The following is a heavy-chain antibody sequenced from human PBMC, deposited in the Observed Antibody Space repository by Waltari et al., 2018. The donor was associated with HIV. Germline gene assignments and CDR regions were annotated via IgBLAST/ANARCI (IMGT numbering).Heavy chain of an antibody. D-gene: IGHD6-19*01. J-gene: IGHJ3*02. CDR3: RQWLPLGAFDI. CDR2: IYYSGGT. CDR1: GGSISSSSYY. Sequence: QLQLQESGPGLVKPSETLSLTCTVSGGSISSSSYYWGWIRQPPGKGLEWIGSIYYSGGTYYNPSLKSRVTISVDTSKNQFSLKLSSVTAADTAVYYCRQWLPLGAFDIWGQGTMVTVSS. V-gene: IGHV4-39*01.